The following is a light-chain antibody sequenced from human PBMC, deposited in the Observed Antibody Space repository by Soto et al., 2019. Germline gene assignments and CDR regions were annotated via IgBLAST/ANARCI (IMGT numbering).Light chain of an antibody. J-gene: IGKJ1*01. CDR2: AAS. Sequence: DIQMTQSPSSLSASVGDRVTITCRASRSISSYLNWYQQKPGTAPKLLIFAASSLHSGTPSGFSGSGSGTDFTLTISSLQTDDFATYYCQQTYSAPRTFGQGTKVEIK. CDR3: QQTYSAPRT. CDR1: RSISSY. V-gene: IGKV1-39*01.